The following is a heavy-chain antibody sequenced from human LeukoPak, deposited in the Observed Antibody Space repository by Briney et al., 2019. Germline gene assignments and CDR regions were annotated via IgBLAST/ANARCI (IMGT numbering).Heavy chain of an antibody. Sequence: SETLSLTCTVSGGSLSTYYWTWIRQPPGKGLEWIGYIKSSENTIYSPSLKSRVTISADSSKNQFSLILSSVTAADTAVYYCARQGGVRGYYGSGSYYYDYWGRGILVTVSS. V-gene: IGHV4-59*01. D-gene: IGHD3-10*01. CDR1: GGSLSTYY. CDR3: ARQGGVRGYYGSGSYYYDY. CDR2: IKSSENT. J-gene: IGHJ4*02.